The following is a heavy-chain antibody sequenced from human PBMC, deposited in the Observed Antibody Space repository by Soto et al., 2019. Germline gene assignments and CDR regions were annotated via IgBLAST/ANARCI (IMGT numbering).Heavy chain of an antibody. J-gene: IGHJ4*02. D-gene: IGHD2-2*01. V-gene: IGHV3-30*18. CDR3: ANLHISGQYCSSTSCSHFDY. Sequence: VGSLRLSCAASGFTFSSYGMHWVRQAPGKGLEWVAVISYDGSNKYYADSVKGRFTISRDNSKNTLYLQMNSLRAEDTAVYYCANLHISGQYCSSTSCSHFDYWGQGTLVTVSS. CDR2: ISYDGSNK. CDR1: GFTFSSYG.